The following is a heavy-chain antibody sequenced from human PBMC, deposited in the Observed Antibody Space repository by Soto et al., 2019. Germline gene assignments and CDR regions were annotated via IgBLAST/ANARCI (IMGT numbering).Heavy chain of an antibody. V-gene: IGHV3-30*03. Sequence: GGSLRLSCAASGFTFSSYGMHWVRQAPGKGLEWVAVISYDGSNKYYADSVKGRFTISRDNSKNTLYLQMNSLRAEDTAVYYCARDSKYYDFWGGYYPTNYYYGMDVWGKGTTVTVSS. CDR3: ARDSKYYDFWGGYYPTNYYYGMDV. D-gene: IGHD3-3*01. CDR2: ISYDGSNK. J-gene: IGHJ6*04. CDR1: GFTFSSYG.